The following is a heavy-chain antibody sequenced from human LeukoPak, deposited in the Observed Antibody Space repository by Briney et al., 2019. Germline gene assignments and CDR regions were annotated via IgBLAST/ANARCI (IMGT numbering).Heavy chain of an antibody. V-gene: IGHV3-21*01. Sequence: TGGSLRLSCAASGFTFSSYSMNWVRQAPGKGLEWVSSISSSSSYIYYADSVKGRFTISRDNAKNSLYLQMNSLRAEDTAVYYCARGAWTAYYFDYWGQGTLVTVSS. D-gene: IGHD3/OR15-3a*01. CDR2: ISSSSSYI. J-gene: IGHJ4*02. CDR1: GFTFSSYS. CDR3: ARGAWTAYYFDY.